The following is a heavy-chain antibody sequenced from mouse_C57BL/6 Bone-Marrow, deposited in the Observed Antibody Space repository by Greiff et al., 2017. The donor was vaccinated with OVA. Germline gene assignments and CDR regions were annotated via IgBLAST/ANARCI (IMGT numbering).Heavy chain of an antibody. CDR2: IDPENGDT. J-gene: IGHJ2*01. CDR1: SFNIKDDY. D-gene: IGHD1-1*01. CDR3: TTSYYGSRTYFDY. Sequence: VQLQQSGAELVRPGASVKLSCTASSFNIKDDYMHWVKQRPEQGLEWIGWIDPENGDTEYASKFQGKATITADTSSNTAYLQLSSLTSEDTAVYYCTTSYYGSRTYFDYWGQGTTLTVSS. V-gene: IGHV14-4*01.